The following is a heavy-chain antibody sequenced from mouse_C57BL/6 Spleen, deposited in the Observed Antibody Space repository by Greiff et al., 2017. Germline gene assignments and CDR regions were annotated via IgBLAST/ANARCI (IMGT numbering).Heavy chain of an antibody. CDR2: INPYNGGT. D-gene: IGHD2-3*01. CDR1: GYTFTDYY. CDR3: AGDGYYVGY. Sequence: EVQLQQSGPVLVKPGASVKMSCKASGYTFTDYYMNWVKQSHGKSLEWIGVINPYNGGTSSNQKFKGKATLTVDKSSSTAYMELNSLTSEDSAVYFCAGDGYYVGYWGKGTTLTVSS. J-gene: IGHJ2*01. V-gene: IGHV1-19*01.